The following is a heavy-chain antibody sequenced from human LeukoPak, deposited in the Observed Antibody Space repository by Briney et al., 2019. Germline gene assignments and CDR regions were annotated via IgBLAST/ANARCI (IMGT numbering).Heavy chain of an antibody. CDR3: ASQRNLPNYYDSSGYYYY. J-gene: IGHJ4*02. CDR1: GGTFSSYA. V-gene: IGHV1-69*13. D-gene: IGHD3-22*01. Sequence: GASVKVSCKASGGTFSSYAISWVRQAPGQGLEWMGGIIPIFGTANYAQKFQGRVTITADESTSTAYMELSSLRSEDTAVYYCASQRNLPNYYDSSGYYYYWGQGTLVTVSS. CDR2: IIPIFGTA.